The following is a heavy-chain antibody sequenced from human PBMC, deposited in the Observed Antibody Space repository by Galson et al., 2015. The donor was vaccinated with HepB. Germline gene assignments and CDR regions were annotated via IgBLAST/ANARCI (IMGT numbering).Heavy chain of an antibody. Sequence: QSGAEVKKPGESLKISCKGSGYSFTSYWIGWVRQMPGKGLEWMGIIYPGDSDTRYSPSFQGQVTISVDKSISTAYLQWSSLKASDTAMYYCARGGFCSSSSCYNGMDVWGQGTTVTVSS. CDR3: ARGGFCSSSSCYNGMDV. J-gene: IGHJ6*02. CDR2: IYPGDSDT. V-gene: IGHV5-51*01. CDR1: GYSFTSYW. D-gene: IGHD2-2*02.